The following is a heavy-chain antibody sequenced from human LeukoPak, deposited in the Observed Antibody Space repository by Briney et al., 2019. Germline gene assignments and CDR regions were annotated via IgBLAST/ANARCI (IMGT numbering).Heavy chain of an antibody. CDR2: IKQDGSEK. V-gene: IGHV3-7*01. CDR3: ARDRLPYYAELFDI. Sequence: PGGSLRLSCAASGFTFSSYWMSWVRQAPGKGLEWVANIKQDGSEKYYVDSVKGRFTISRDNAKNSLYLQMNSLRAEDTAVYYCARDRLPYYAELFDIWGQGTMVTVSS. D-gene: IGHD3-3*01. J-gene: IGHJ3*02. CDR1: GFTFSSYW.